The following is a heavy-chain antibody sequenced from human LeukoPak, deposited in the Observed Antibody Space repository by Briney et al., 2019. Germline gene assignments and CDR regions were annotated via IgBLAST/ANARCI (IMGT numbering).Heavy chain of an antibody. CDR3: AKVGDSSGYYQNYFDY. D-gene: IGHD3-22*01. J-gene: IGHJ4*02. Sequence: GGSLRLSCAEPGFTLISYGMHSVRAAPGKGLGWVSFIRYDGSNKYYADSVEGRFTISRDNSKNTLYLQMNSLRAEDTAVYYCAKVGDSSGYYQNYFDYWGQGTLVTASS. CDR2: IRYDGSNK. CDR1: GFTLISYG. V-gene: IGHV3-30*02.